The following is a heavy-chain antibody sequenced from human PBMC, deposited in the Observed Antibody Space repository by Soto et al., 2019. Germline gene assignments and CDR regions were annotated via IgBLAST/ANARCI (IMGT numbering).Heavy chain of an antibody. Sequence: GGSLRLSCAASGFTFSSYAMSWVRQAPGKGLEWVSAISGSGGSTYYADSVKGRFTISRDNSKNTLYLQMNSLRAEDTAVYYCAKEPWHPTVTTYYMDVWGKGTTVTVSS. J-gene: IGHJ6*03. D-gene: IGHD4-17*01. CDR3: AKEPWHPTVTTYYMDV. CDR1: GFTFSSYA. CDR2: ISGSGGST. V-gene: IGHV3-23*01.